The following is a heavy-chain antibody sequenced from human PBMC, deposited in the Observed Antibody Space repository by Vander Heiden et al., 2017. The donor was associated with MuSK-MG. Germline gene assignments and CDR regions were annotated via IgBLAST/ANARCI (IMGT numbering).Heavy chain of an antibody. CDR1: GFTFSDYY. CDR2: VSTSISYT. Sequence: QVQLVESGGGLVKPGGSLRLSCAASGFTFSDYYMSWVRQTPGKGLEWISYVSTSISYTYYAGSVKGRFTISRDNAKNSVSLQMDSLRADDTAVYYCAGGEMTPDFEYWGRGTQVSVSS. D-gene: IGHD7-27*01. V-gene: IGHV3-11*05. J-gene: IGHJ4*02. CDR3: AGGEMTPDFEY.